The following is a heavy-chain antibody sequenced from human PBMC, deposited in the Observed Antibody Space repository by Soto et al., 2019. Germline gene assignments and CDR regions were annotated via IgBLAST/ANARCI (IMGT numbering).Heavy chain of an antibody. CDR1: VGSISSYY. D-gene: IGHD3-22*01. J-gene: IGHJ4*02. Sequence: SETLSLTCTVSVGSISSYYWSWIRQPAGKGLEWIGRIYTSGSTNYNPSLESRVNMSVDTSKNQFSLNLSSVTAADTAVYYCARDSSGYYYLFDYWGQGTLVTVSS. CDR3: ARDSSGYYYLFDY. V-gene: IGHV4-4*07. CDR2: IYTSGST.